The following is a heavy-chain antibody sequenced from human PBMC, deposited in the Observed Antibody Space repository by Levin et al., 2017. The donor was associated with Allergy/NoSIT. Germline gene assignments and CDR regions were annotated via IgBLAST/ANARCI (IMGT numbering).Heavy chain of an antibody. CDR2: IIPIFGTA. CDR1: GGTFSSYA. D-gene: IGHD3-22*01. Sequence: SVKVSCKASGGTFSSYAISWVRQAPGQGLEWMGGIIPIFGTANYAQKFQGRVTITADESTSTAYMELSSLRSEDTAVYYCARDYYYDSSGTFDYWGQGTLVTVSS. CDR3: ARDYYYDSSGTFDY. V-gene: IGHV1-69*13. J-gene: IGHJ4*02.